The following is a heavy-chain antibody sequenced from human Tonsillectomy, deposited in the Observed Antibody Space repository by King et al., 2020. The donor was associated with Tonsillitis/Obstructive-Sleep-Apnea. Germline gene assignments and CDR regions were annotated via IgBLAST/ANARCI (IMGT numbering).Heavy chain of an antibody. J-gene: IGHJ4*02. CDR2: IHLNGDNT. D-gene: IGHD4-17*01. V-gene: IGHV3-20*04. CDR3: ARNFGDPDY. Sequence: VQLVESGGGVVRPGGSLRLSCAASGFTFEDFGMRWVRQAPGKGLEWGSGIHLNGDNTRYADSVKGRFTISRDNAKKSLYLQMSSLRAEDTAFYYCARNFGDPDYWGQGTLVTVSS. CDR1: GFTFEDFG.